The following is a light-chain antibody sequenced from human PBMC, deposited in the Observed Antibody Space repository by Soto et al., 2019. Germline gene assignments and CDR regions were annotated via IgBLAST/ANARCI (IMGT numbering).Light chain of an antibody. CDR2: GNS. J-gene: IGLJ2*01. Sequence: QSVLTQPPSVSGAPGQRVTLSCTGSSSNIGAGHDVHWYRQLPGTAPKLLIYGNSNRPSGVPDRFSGSKSGTSASLAITGLQAEDEADYYCQSYDSSLSAYVVFGGGTKLTVL. CDR1: SSNIGAGHD. CDR3: QSYDSSLSAYVV. V-gene: IGLV1-40*01.